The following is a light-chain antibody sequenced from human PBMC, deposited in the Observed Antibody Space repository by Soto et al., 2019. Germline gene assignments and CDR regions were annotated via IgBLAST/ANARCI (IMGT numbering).Light chain of an antibody. J-gene: IGKJ4*01. V-gene: IGKV1-5*03. CDR2: KAS. CDR3: QQYKTYPIT. CDR1: QSISSW. Sequence: DIQMTQSPSTLSASVGDRVTITCRASQSISSWLAWCQQKPGKAPKLLIYKASSLESGVPSRFSGTGSGTDFTLTISSLQPDDFATYYCQQYKTYPITFGGGTKVELK.